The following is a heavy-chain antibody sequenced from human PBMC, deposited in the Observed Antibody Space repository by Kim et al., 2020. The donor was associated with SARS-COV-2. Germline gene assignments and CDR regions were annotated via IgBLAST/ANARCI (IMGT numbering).Heavy chain of an antibody. V-gene: IGHV4-59*13. J-gene: IGHJ4*02. Sequence: SETLSPTCTVSGGSISSYYWSWIRQPPGKGLEWIGYIYYSGSTNYNPSLKSRVTISVDTAKNQFSLKLSSVTAADTAVYYCARDRSTIGETGGAFDYWGQRTLVTVSS. CDR2: IYYSGST. CDR1: GGSISSYY. CDR3: ARDRSTIGETGGAFDY. D-gene: IGHD3-3*01.